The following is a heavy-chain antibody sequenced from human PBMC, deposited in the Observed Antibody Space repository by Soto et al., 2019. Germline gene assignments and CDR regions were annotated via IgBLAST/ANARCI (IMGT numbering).Heavy chain of an antibody. J-gene: IGHJ5*02. D-gene: IGHD2-15*01. V-gene: IGHV1-3*01. Sequence: ASVKVSCKASGYSFTTYAVHWVRQAPGQRLEWMGWINAGNGNTQYSQKFQGRVTVTSDTSTSTAYMELRSLRSEDTAVYYCTLWWQRENWFDPWGQGTLVTVSS. CDR1: GYSFTTYA. CDR3: TLWWQRENWFDP. CDR2: INAGNGNT.